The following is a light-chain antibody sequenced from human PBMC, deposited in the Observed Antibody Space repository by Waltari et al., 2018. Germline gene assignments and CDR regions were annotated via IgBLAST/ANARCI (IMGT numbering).Light chain of an antibody. CDR1: QEIHTW. Sequence: IRMTQSPSSLSASTGDTVTITCRASQEIHTWLAWYQQKPGKAPKLLIYGASSLQTGVPSRFSGSGSGTDFTLTIGSLQAEDSATYYCQQANKFPFAFGPGTRVDFK. CDR3: QQANKFPFA. J-gene: IGKJ3*01. V-gene: IGKV1-12*01. CDR2: GAS.